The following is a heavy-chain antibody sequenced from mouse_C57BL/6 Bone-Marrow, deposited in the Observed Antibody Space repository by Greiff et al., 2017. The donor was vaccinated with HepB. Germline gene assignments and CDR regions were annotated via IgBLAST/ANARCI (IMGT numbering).Heavy chain of an antibody. D-gene: IGHD1-1*01. CDR2: ISSGGSYT. CDR3: ARITTVWYFDV. V-gene: IGHV5-6*01. J-gene: IGHJ1*03. Sequence: EVHLVESGGDLVKPGGSLKLSCAASGFTFSSYGMSWVRQTPDKRLEWVATISSGGSYTYYPDSVKGRFTISRDNAKNTLYLQMSSLKSEDTAMYYCARITTVWYFDVWGTGTTVTVSS. CDR1: GFTFSSYG.